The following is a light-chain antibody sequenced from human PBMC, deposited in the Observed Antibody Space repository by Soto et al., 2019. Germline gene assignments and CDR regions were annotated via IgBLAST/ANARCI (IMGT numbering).Light chain of an antibody. Sequence: DIQMTQSPSYVSASVGDRVTITCRASQVIGSWLAGYQQKPGKAPKLLIYAASSLHSGVPSSFSGSGSGTDFTLTISSLQPEDSATYYCQQANSFPWTFGQGTKVEIK. J-gene: IGKJ1*01. CDR2: AAS. V-gene: IGKV1-12*01. CDR3: QQANSFPWT. CDR1: QVIGSW.